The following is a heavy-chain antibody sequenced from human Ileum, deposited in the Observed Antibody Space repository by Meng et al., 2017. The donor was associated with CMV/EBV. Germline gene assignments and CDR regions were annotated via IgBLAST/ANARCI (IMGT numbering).Heavy chain of an antibody. J-gene: IGHJ4*02. CDR3: ARGVAAGFDH. V-gene: IGHV1-8*01. D-gene: IGHD6-13*01. CDR1: GYTFTSLD. CDR2: MNPNSGQP. Sequence: VSCKPSGYTFTSLDLNWVRQTAGQGFEWIGWMNPNSGQPDFAQKFQGRVTMTRSTSISTAYMELSTLRSDDTAVYYCARGVAAGFDHWGQGTLVTVSS.